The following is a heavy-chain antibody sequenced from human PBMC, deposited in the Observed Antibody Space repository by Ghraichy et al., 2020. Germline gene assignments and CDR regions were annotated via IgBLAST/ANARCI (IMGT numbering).Heavy chain of an antibody. CDR1: GGSFSNYY. CDR2: INHSGST. CDR3: ARGYVVLMVYSGPFDY. J-gene: IGHJ4*02. D-gene: IGHD2-8*01. Sequence: SETLSLTCAVDGGSFSNYYWSWIRKPPGKGLEWSGEINHSGSTNYNPSLKSRVTISVDTSMNHFSLKLSSVTAADTAVYYCARGYVVLMVYSGPFDYWGQGALVTVSS. V-gene: IGHV4-34*01.